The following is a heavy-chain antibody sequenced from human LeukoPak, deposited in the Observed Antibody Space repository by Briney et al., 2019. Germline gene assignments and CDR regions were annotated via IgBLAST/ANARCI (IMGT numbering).Heavy chain of an antibody. D-gene: IGHD4-17*01. CDR3: AKGYGDYVGWFDP. CDR2: INYRGNT. CDR1: GGSISGHY. J-gene: IGHJ5*02. V-gene: IGHV4-59*11. Sequence: SETLSLTCTVSGGSISGHYWSWIRQPPGKGLEWIGYINYRGNTNYDPSLKSRVTISVDTSKNQFSLRLSSVTAADTAVYYCAKGYGDYVGWFDPWGQGTLVTVPS.